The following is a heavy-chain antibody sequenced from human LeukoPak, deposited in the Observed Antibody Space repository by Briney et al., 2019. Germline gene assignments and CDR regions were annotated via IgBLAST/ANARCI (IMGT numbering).Heavy chain of an antibody. CDR1: GFTFSSYG. D-gene: IGHD4-17*01. V-gene: IGHV3-30*18. CDR2: ISYDGSNK. Sequence: GVSLRLSCAASGFTFSSYGMHWVRQAPGKGLEWVAVISYDGSNKYYADSVKGRFTISRDNSKNTLYLQMNSLRAEDTAVYYCAKESYGDYYHFDYWGQGTLVTVSS. CDR3: AKESYGDYYHFDY. J-gene: IGHJ4*02.